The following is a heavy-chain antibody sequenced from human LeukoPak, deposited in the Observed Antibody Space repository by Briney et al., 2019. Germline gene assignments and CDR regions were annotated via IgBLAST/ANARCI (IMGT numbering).Heavy chain of an antibody. Sequence: GASVKVSCKASGYTFTGYTISWVRQAPGQGLEWMGWISAYNGNTKYAQKFQGRVTMTTDTSTSTAYMELRSLRSDDTAVYYCARRRDSTNNWFDPWGQGTLVTVSS. J-gene: IGHJ5*02. CDR1: GYTFTGYT. CDR2: ISAYNGNT. V-gene: IGHV1-18*01. CDR3: ARRRDSTNNWFDP. D-gene: IGHD1-1*01.